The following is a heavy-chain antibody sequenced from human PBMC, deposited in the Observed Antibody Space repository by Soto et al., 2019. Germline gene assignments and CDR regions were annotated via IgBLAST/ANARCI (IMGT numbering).Heavy chain of an antibody. CDR1: GGTFSSYS. Sequence: QVQLVQSGAEVKKPGSSVKVSCKASGGTFSSYSINWVRQAPGQGLELMGEIIPIFGTANYAQKFQGRVKITADESTSTAYMELSSLGSEGTAVYYCARDGGRNVGGIDYCGQGTLVAVSS. V-gene: IGHV1-69*01. J-gene: IGHJ4*02. CDR3: ARDGGRNVGGIDY. CDR2: IIPIFGTA. D-gene: IGHD1-26*01.